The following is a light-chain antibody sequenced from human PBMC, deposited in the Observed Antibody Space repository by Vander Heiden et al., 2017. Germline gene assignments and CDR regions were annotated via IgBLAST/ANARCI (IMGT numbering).Light chain of an antibody. V-gene: IGLV4-69*01. Sequence: QPVLTQSPSASASLGASVKLTCTLDSGHSNYVIAWHQQQPGKGPRYLMQVKGYGSHIKGDGMPDRFSGSSSGAERSLTISSLLSEDESDYYCQTWATAIRVFGGGTKLSVL. CDR1: SGHSNYV. CDR3: QTWATAIRV. CDR2: VKGYGSH. J-gene: IGLJ3*02.